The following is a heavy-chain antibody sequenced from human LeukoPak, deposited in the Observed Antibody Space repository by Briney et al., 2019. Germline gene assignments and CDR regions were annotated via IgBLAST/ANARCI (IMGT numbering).Heavy chain of an antibody. CDR2: ISSRSTTT. V-gene: IGHV3-48*01. CDR3: ARGVCSAGSCYPYYFDY. J-gene: IGHJ4*02. CDR1: GFTFSSYS. Sequence: SGGSLRLSYAAFGFTFSSYSMNWVRQAPGKGLEWVSYISSRSTTTYYADSVKGRFTISRDNSKNTLYLQMNNLRAEDTAVYYCARGVCSAGSCYPYYFDYWGQGTLVTVSS. D-gene: IGHD2-15*01.